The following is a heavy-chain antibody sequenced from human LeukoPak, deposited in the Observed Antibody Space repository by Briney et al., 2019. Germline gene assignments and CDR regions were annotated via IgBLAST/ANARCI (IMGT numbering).Heavy chain of an antibody. CDR1: GFTFSSYG. J-gene: IGHJ4*02. CDR2: IWYDGSNK. D-gene: IGHD6-25*01. CDR3: VSDPFDY. Sequence: GGSLRLSCAASGFTFSSYGMHWVRQPPGKGLEWVAVIWYDGSNKYYADSVKGRFTISRNNSKNTMYVPMNSLRADDTAVYYCVSDPFDYWGQGTLVTVSS. V-gene: IGHV3-33*03.